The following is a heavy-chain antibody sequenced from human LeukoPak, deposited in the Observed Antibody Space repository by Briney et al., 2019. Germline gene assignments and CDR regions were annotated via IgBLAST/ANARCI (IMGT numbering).Heavy chain of an antibody. CDR2: INTNTANP. CDR3: ARALPGCDRTNCYGLDY. V-gene: IGHV7-4-1*02. CDR1: GYTLTSDG. D-gene: IGHD2-2*01. Sequence: ASVKVSCKASGYTLTSDGMNWVRQPPGQGLEWMGWINTNTANPTYAQGFTGRFVFSLDTSVNTAYLQISSLKAEDTAVYYCARALPGCDRTNCYGLDYWGQGTLVTVSS. J-gene: IGHJ4*02.